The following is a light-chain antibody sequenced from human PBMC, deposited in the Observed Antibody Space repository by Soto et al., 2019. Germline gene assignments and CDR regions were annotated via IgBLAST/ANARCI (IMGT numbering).Light chain of an antibody. CDR3: QQSYSTPYT. V-gene: IGKV1-39*01. J-gene: IGKJ2*01. CDR1: QNISSY. CDR2: AAS. Sequence: DIQMTQSPASLSASVGDRVTITCRASQNISSYLNWYQQKPWKAPNLLIYAASSLQSGVPSRFSVSGSGTDFTLTISSLQPEDFATYYCQQSYSTPYTFGQGTKVEIK.